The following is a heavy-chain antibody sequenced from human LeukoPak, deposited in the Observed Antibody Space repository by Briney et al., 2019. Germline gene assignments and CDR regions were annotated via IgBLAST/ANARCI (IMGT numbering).Heavy chain of an antibody. D-gene: IGHD3-22*01. V-gene: IGHV1-2*06. Sequence: ASVKVSCKASGYTFTGYYMHWVRQAPGQGLEWMGRINPNSGGTNYAQKFQGRVTMTRDTSISTAYMELSRLRSDDTAVYYCETYYYDSSGYYPVPGDAFDIWGQGTMVTVSS. CDR2: INPNSGGT. J-gene: IGHJ3*02. CDR1: GYTFTGYY. CDR3: ETYYYDSSGYYPVPGDAFDI.